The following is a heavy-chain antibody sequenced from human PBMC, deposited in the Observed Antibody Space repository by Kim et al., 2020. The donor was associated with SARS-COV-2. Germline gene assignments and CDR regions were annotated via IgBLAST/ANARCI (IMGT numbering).Heavy chain of an antibody. CDR1: GGSISSYY. V-gene: IGHV4-59*01. J-gene: IGHJ2*01. D-gene: IGHD6-13*01. CDR2: IYYSGST. Sequence: SETLSLTCTVSGGSISSYYWSWIRQPPGKGLEWIGYIYYSGSTNYNPSLKSRVTISVDTSKNQFSLKLSSVTAADTAVYYCARGLGIAAAGTGWYFDLWGRGTLVTVSS. CDR3: ARGLGIAAAGTGWYFDL.